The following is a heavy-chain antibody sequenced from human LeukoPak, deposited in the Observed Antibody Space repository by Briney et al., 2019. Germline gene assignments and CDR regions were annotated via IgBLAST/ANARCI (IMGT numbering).Heavy chain of an antibody. CDR2: INPSGGST. D-gene: IGHD2-8*02. CDR1: WYTLTRYH. J-gene: IGHJ4*02. V-gene: IGHV1-46*01. CDR3: ARDREVSGRTGLCY. Sequence: APAKVFFKTSWYTLTRYHIHWGRQAPGQGREVVGIINPSGGSTSYAQKFQGRVTMTRDTSTSTVYMELSSLRSEDTAVYYCARDREVSGRTGLCYWGQGTLVTVSS.